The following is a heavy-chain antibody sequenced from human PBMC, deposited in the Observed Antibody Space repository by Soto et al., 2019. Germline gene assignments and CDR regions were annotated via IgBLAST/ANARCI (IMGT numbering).Heavy chain of an antibody. CDR3: FGSGSYYGVDV. J-gene: IGHJ6*02. Sequence: PRGSLRLPWEASGFTFSNAWMHLFRQAPGKGLEWVGRIKSKTGGGATDYAAPVKGRFTISRDDSKNTLYLQMNSLKSEDTAVYYCFGSGSYYGVDVWGQGTSVTVSS. CDR1: GFTFSNAW. V-gene: IGHV3-15*07. CDR2: IKSKTGGGAT. D-gene: IGHD3-10*01.